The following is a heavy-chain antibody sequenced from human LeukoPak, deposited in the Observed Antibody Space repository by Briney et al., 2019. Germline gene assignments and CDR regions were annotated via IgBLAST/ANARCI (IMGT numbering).Heavy chain of an antibody. V-gene: IGHV3-23*01. Sequence: GGSLRLSCAASGFTFSSYAMSWVRQAPGKGLEWVSDISGSGGSTYYADSVKGRFTISRDNSKNMLYLQLNSLRAEDTAVYYCAKGDPPTYYDILTGQDYWGQGTLVTVSS. CDR2: ISGSGGST. CDR1: GFTFSSYA. J-gene: IGHJ4*02. CDR3: AKGDPPTYYDILTGQDY. D-gene: IGHD3-9*01.